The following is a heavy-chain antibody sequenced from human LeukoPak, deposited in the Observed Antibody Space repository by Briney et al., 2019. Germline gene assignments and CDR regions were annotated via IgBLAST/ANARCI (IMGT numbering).Heavy chain of an antibody. J-gene: IGHJ4*02. Sequence: PGGSLRLSCAASGFTFSTYVMSWVRQAPGKGLEWVSTISANGGSTYYTDSVKGRFTISRDNSKNTLYLQMNSLRAEDTAVYYCAEPPPDSSSWLFDYWGQGTLVTVSS. CDR3: AEPPPDSSSWLFDY. V-gene: IGHV3-23*01. CDR1: GFTFSTYV. D-gene: IGHD6-13*01. CDR2: ISANGGST.